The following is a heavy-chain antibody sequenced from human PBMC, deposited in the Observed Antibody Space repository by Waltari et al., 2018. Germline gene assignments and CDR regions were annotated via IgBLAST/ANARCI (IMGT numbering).Heavy chain of an antibody. D-gene: IGHD1-26*01. CDR1: GFTFGRYE. V-gene: IGHV3-48*03. CDR3: ARAAHNSGSYPHDDAFDI. J-gene: IGHJ3*02. Sequence: EVQLVESGGGLVQPGGSLRLACAASGFTFGRYEMNWVRQAPGRGLGWVSSYADSAKCRFTISRGNAKNSLYLQMNSLRAEDTAVYYCARAAHNSGSYPHDDAFDIWGQGTMVTVSS.